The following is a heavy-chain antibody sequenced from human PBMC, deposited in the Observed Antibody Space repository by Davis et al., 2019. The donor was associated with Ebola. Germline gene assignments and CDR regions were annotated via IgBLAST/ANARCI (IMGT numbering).Heavy chain of an antibody. CDR1: GGSITDYY. CDR3: ATAAARMYYYYGMDV. Sequence: SETLSLTCTVSGGSITDYYWSWIRQPPGKGLEWIGEINHSGSTNYNPSLKSRVTISVDTSKNQFSLKLSSVTAADTAVYYCATAAARMYYYYGMDVWAKGPRSPSP. D-gene: IGHD6-13*01. J-gene: IGHJ6*02. CDR2: INHSGST. V-gene: IGHV4-34*01.